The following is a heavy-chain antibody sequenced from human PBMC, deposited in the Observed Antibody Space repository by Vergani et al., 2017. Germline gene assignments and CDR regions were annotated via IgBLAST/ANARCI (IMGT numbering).Heavy chain of an antibody. J-gene: IGHJ6*02. V-gene: IGHV3-33*01. Sequence: QVQLVESGGGVVQPGRSLRLSCAASGFTFSSYGMHWVRQAPGKGLEWVAVIWYDGSNKYYADSVKGRFTISRDNSKNTLYLQMNSLRAEDTAVYYCAREKQLERADYYYGMDVWGQGTTVTVSS. CDR2: IWYDGSNK. CDR1: GFTFSSYG. CDR3: AREKQLERADYYYGMDV. D-gene: IGHD1-1*01.